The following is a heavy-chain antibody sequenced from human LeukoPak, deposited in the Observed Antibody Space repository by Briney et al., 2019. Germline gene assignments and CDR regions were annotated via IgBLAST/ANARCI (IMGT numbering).Heavy chain of an antibody. D-gene: IGHD3-22*01. V-gene: IGHV1-2*02. CDR2: INPNSGGT. Sequence: GASVKVSCKASGYTFTGYYIHWVRQAPGQGLEWMGWINPNSGGTNYAQKFQGRVTMTRDTSISTAYMELSRLRSDDTAVYYCARDYYDSSGYHYFDYWGQGTLVTVSS. CDR1: GYTFTGYY. J-gene: IGHJ4*02. CDR3: ARDYYDSSGYHYFDY.